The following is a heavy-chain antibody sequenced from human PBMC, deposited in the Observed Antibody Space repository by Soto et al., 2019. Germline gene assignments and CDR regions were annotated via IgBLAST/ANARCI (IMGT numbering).Heavy chain of an antibody. V-gene: IGHV3-48*01. CDR1: GFTFSSYS. Sequence: EVQLVESGGGLVQPGGSLRLSCAASGFTFSSYSMNWVRQAPGKGLEWVSYISSSSSTIYYADSVKGRFTISRDNAKNSLYLQMNSLRAEDTAVYYCARYCSGGSCYSPIDYWGQGTLVTVSS. CDR3: ARYCSGGSCYSPIDY. CDR2: ISSSSSTI. D-gene: IGHD2-15*01. J-gene: IGHJ4*02.